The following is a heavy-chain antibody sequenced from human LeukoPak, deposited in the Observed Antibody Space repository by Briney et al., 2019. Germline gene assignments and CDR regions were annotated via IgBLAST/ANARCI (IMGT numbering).Heavy chain of an antibody. CDR2: ISSSGNTR. V-gene: IGHV3-48*03. D-gene: IGHD3-22*01. Sequence: GGTLRLSCSASGMMFSSYEMYWVRQAPGKGLEWVSDISSSGNTRNYADSVKGRFTISRDNAKKTLHLQMNSLRGDDTAIYYCASAMMGFDSSGYYTAAYFEHWGQGTRVTVSS. J-gene: IGHJ4*02. CDR1: GMMFSSYE. CDR3: ASAMMGFDSSGYYTAAYFEH.